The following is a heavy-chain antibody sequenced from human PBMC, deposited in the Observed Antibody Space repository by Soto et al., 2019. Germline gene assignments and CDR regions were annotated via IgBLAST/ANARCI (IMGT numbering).Heavy chain of an antibody. CDR3: ARTRQRRPVFYVDY. J-gene: IGHJ4*02. V-gene: IGHV1-69*01. Sequence: QVQLMQSGAEVTKPGSSVKVSCKASGGPFNTFGISWVRQAPGQGLEWMGGIIPKDGTTNYARRCQGRVTITADESTTTAYLELSSLRHDDTAIYYCARTRQRRPVFYVDYWGQGTPISVTS. D-gene: IGHD2-2*01. CDR2: IIPKDGTT. CDR1: GGPFNTFG.